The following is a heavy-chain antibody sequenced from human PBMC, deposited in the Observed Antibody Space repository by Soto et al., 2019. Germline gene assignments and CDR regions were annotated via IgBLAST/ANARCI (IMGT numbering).Heavy chain of an antibody. V-gene: IGHV3-21*01. Sequence: EVQLVESGGGLVQPGGSLTVSCAASGFTFSSCSMNWVRQAPGKGLEWVSAISSSSSYTYYADSVKGRFTISRDNAKNSLYLQVNSLRAEDTAVYYCARDRSGSYPPGDGMDVWGQGTTVTVSS. J-gene: IGHJ6*02. CDR1: GFTFSSCS. D-gene: IGHD3-10*01. CDR3: ARDRSGSYPPGDGMDV. CDR2: ISSSSSYT.